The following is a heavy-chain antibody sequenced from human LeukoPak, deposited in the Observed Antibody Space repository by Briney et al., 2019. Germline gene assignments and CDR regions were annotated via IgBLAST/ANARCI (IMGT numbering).Heavy chain of an antibody. V-gene: IGHV3-30*03. CDR2: VSQDGSNR. D-gene: IGHD3-22*01. J-gene: IGHJ4*02. CDR1: GFTFSSSG. CDR3: ARPLGFTMIVVAFDY. Sequence: GGSLRLSCAASGFTFSSSGIHWVRQAPGKGLEWVSTVSQDGSNRYYGDSVKGRFIISRDNSRNTVYLQMNSLRAEDTAMYFCARPLGFTMIVVAFDYWGQGTLVTVSS.